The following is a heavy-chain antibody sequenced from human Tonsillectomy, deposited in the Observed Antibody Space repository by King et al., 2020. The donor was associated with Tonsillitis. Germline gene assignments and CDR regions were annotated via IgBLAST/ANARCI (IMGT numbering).Heavy chain of an antibody. V-gene: IGHV3-66*01. Sequence: QLVQSGGGLVQPGGSLRLSCAASGFTVSGNYMSWVRQAPGKGLEWVSVINSGGSTYNADSVKGRFTISRDNSKNTLYLQMNSRRAEDTAVYYCAREGTYDSSGQGGYWGQGTLVTVSS. CDR2: INSGGST. CDR3: AREGTYDSSGQGGY. D-gene: IGHD3-22*01. J-gene: IGHJ4*02. CDR1: GFTVSGNY.